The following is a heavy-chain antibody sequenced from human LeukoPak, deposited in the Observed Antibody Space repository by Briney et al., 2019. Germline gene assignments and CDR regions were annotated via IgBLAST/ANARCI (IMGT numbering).Heavy chain of an antibody. D-gene: IGHD2-2*01. CDR1: GGSISSYY. J-gene: IGHJ6*02. CDR2: IYYCGST. V-gene: IGHV4-59*08. CDR3: ARHLNHCSSTSCSAYYYGMDV. Sequence: PSETLSLTCTVSGGSISSYYWSWIRQPPGKGLEWIGYIYYCGSTNYNPSLKSRVTISVDTSKNQFSLKLSSVTAADTAVYYCARHLNHCSSTSCSAYYYGMDVWGQGTTVTVSS.